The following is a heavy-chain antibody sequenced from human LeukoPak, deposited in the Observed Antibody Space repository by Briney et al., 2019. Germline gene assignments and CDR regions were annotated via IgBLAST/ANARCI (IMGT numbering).Heavy chain of an antibody. CDR2: IKGDGSGT. CDR1: GFTFSSYW. CDR3: VRPYDSSGYQWNDAFDI. V-gene: IGHV3-74*01. Sequence: PGGSLRLSCAASGFTFSSYWMQWVRQAPGKGLVWLSRIKGDGSGTNYADSVKGRFIISRDNAKNTLSLQMNSLRAEDTAIHYCVRPYDSSGYQWNDAFDIWGQGTMVTVSP. J-gene: IGHJ3*02. D-gene: IGHD3-22*01.